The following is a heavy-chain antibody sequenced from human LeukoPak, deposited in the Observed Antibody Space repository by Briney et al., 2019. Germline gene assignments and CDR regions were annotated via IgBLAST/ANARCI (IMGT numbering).Heavy chain of an antibody. J-gene: IGHJ4*02. D-gene: IGHD3-9*01. Sequence: GGSLRLSCSASGFTFSSYAMHWVRQAPGKGLEYVSAISSNGGSTYYADSVKGRFTISRDNSKNTLYLQMSSLRADDTAVYCCVKGFYDILAAYWGGGDYWGQGTLVTVSS. CDR2: ISSNGGST. V-gene: IGHV3-64D*06. CDR1: GFTFSSYA. CDR3: VKGFYDILAAYWGGGDY.